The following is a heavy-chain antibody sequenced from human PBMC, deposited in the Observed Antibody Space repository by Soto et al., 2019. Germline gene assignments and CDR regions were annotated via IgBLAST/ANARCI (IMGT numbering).Heavy chain of an antibody. Sequence: SETLSLTCTVSGCSISSYYWSWIRQPPGKGLEWIGYIYNTGSTVYNPSFKSRVTISVDTSKNQFSLKLNSVTAADTAVYYCARDLWGYCGTDCYPLDVWGQGTTVTVSS. J-gene: IGHJ6*02. D-gene: IGHD2-21*02. V-gene: IGHV4-59*01. CDR3: ARDLWGYCGTDCYPLDV. CDR1: GCSISSYY. CDR2: IYNTGST.